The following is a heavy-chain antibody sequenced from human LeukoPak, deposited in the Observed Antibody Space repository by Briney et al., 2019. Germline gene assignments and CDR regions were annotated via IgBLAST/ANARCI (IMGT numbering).Heavy chain of an antibody. CDR1: GFSFSDYH. J-gene: IGHJ6*03. CDR3: ARARGDSSGDYYYYYMDV. D-gene: IGHD3-22*01. V-gene: IGHV3-11*04. Sequence: PGGSLRLSCAASGFSFSDYHMSWIRQAPGKGLEWVSYISSSGSTIYYAESTKGRFTISRDNAKNSLYLQMNSLRAEDTAVYYCARARGDSSGDYYYYYMDVWGKGTTVTVSS. CDR2: ISSSGSTI.